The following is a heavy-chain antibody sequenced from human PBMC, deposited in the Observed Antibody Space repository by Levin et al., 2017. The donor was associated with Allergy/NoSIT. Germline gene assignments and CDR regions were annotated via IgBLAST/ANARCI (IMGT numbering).Heavy chain of an antibody. J-gene: IGHJ5*02. Sequence: LSLTCAASGIMFSSYSMSWVRQARGKGLEWVSSISGNSIYISYADSVKGRFTISRDNAKNSLFLQMNSLRAEDTGLYYCARDYDFWSGYYTGRENAWGQGTLVTVSS. CDR2: ISGNSIYI. CDR3: ARDYDFWSGYYTGRENA. CDR1: GIMFSSYS. D-gene: IGHD3-3*01. V-gene: IGHV3-21*01.